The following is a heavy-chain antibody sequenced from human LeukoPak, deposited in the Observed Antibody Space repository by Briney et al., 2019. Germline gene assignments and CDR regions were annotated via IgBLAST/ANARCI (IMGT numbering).Heavy chain of an antibody. CDR3: ARATYDSGSYIIDS. J-gene: IGHJ4*02. D-gene: IGHD3-10*01. V-gene: IGHV3-33*01. CDR1: GFTFSSHA. CDR2: IWNDGSNK. Sequence: QSGGSLRLSCAASGFTFSSHAMHWVRQAPGKGLEWVAIIWNDGSNKKYADSGKGRFTVSRDNSKNTVDLQMNSLRAEDTAVYYCARATYDSGSYIIDSWGQGALVTVSS.